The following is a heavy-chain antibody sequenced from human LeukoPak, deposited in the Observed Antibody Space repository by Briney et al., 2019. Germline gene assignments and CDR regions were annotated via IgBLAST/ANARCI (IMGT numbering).Heavy chain of an antibody. Sequence: GGSLRLSCAASGFIFNTYAMSWVRQAPGKGLEWVSLIGASGESTYYADSVKGRFTISRDNSKNTLSLQMNSLRVEDTAMYFCAKDIQLSTWGLGTMVTVSS. CDR1: GFIFNTYA. V-gene: IGHV3-23*01. D-gene: IGHD5-24*01. CDR2: IGASGEST. J-gene: IGHJ3*01. CDR3: AKDIQLST.